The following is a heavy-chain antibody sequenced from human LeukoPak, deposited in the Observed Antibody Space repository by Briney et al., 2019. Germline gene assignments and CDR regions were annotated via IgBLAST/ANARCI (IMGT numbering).Heavy chain of an antibody. V-gene: IGHV3-7*04. CDR3: ARVLHKRNYDSSVYYGY. CDR2: IKQDGSEK. J-gene: IGHJ4*02. CDR1: GFTFSTYW. D-gene: IGHD3-22*01. Sequence: GGSLRLSCAASGFTFSTYWMTWVRQAPGKGLEWVANIKQDGSEKYYEDSMKGRFTISRDNAKDSLYLQMNSLRAEDTAVYYCARVLHKRNYDSSVYYGYWGQGTLVTVSS.